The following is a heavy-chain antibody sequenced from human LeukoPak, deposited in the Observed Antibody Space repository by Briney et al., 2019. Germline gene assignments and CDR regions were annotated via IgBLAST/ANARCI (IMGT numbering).Heavy chain of an antibody. CDR1: GGSITSSLYY. Sequence: SETLSLTCTVSGGSITSSLYYWGWIRQPPGQGLEWIGIIYYSGSTYYNPSFKSRVAISVDTSKNQFSLKLNSVTAADTAVYYCAREDYDKSYSDYWGQGTLVSVSS. D-gene: IGHD3-22*01. CDR3: AREDYDKSYSDY. J-gene: IGHJ4*02. CDR2: IYYSGST. V-gene: IGHV4-39*02.